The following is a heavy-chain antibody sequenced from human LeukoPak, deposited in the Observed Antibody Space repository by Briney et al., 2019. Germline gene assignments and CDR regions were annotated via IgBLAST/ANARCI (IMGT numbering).Heavy chain of an antibody. CDR2: IYPGDSDT. D-gene: IGHD4-23*01. V-gene: IGHV5-51*01. CDR1: GYSFTSYW. Sequence: GESLKISCKGPGYSFTSYWIGWVRQMPGKGLEWMGIIYPGDSDTRYSPSFQGQVTISADKSISTAYLQWSSLKAADTAMYYWAVGTVVTNFDYWGQGTLVTVSS. CDR3: AVGTVVTNFDY. J-gene: IGHJ4*02.